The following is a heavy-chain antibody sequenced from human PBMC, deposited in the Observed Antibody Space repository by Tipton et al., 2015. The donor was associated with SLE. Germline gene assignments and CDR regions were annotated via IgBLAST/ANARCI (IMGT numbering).Heavy chain of an antibody. J-gene: IGHJ6*02. CDR1: GGTFSSYT. CDR2: IIPILGIA. Sequence: QLVQSGAEVKKPGASVKVSCKASGGTFSSYTISWVRQAPGQGLEWMGRIIPILGIANYAQKFQGRVTITADKSTSTAYMELSSLRSEDTAVYYCARGAANWGGYYYGMDVWGQGTTVTVSS. V-gene: IGHV1-69*09. D-gene: IGHD7-27*01. CDR3: ARGAANWGGYYYGMDV.